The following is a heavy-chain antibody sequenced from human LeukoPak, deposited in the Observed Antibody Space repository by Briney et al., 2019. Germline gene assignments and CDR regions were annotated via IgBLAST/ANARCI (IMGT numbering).Heavy chain of an antibody. V-gene: IGHV3-9*01. J-gene: IGHJ4*02. CDR1: GFNFNDFA. D-gene: IGHD1-14*01. CDR2: IGYNTGVI. Sequence: PGRSLRLSCAASGFNFNDFAMHWVRQAPGKGLEWVSGIGYNTGVIDYADSVKGRFTISRDNAKNSLYLQMNSLRTEDTAFYYCVKSIDRTKAPAWGYYFDRWSQGTLVTVSS. CDR3: VKSIDRTKAPAWGYYFDR.